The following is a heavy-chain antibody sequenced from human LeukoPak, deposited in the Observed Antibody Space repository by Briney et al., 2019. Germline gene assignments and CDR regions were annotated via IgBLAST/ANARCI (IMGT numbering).Heavy chain of an antibody. CDR3: ARSSGATPAEYFQH. D-gene: IGHD1-14*01. V-gene: IGHV4-61*02. Sequence: SGTLSLTCTVSGGSISSGSYYWSWIRQPAGKGLEWIGRIYTSASTTYNPSLKSRVTISVDTSKNQFSLKLSSVTAADTAVYYCARSSGATPAEYFQHWGQGTLVTVSS. CDR2: IYTSAST. J-gene: IGHJ1*01. CDR1: GGSISSGSYY.